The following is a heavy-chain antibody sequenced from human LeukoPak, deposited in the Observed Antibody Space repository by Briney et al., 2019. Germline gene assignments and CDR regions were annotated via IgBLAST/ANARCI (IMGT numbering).Heavy chain of an antibody. J-gene: IGHJ4*02. V-gene: IGHV1-18*01. CDR3: ARDTPEYYGSGSYFYY. Sequence: ASVEVSCKASGYTFTSYGISWVRQAPGQGLEWMGWISAYNGNTNYAQKLQGRVTMTTDTSTSTAYMELRSLRSDDTAVYYCARDTPEYYGSGSYFYYWGQGTLVTVSS. CDR1: GYTFTSYG. D-gene: IGHD3-10*01. CDR2: ISAYNGNT.